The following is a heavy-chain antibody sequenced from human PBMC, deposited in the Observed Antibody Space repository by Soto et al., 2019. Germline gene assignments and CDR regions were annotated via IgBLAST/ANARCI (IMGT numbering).Heavy chain of an antibody. D-gene: IGHD5-18*01. CDR1: GFTFSSYG. Sequence: LRLSCAASGFTFSSYGMHWVRQAPGKGLEWVAVISYDGSNKYYADSVKGRFAISRDNSKNTLYLQMNSLRAEDTAVYYCAKVPSRGYSYGYVYWGQGTLVTVSS. J-gene: IGHJ4*02. CDR3: AKVPSRGYSYGYVY. CDR2: ISYDGSNK. V-gene: IGHV3-30*18.